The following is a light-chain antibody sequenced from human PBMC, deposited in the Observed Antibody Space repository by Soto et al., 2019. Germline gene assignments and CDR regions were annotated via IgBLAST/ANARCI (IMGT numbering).Light chain of an antibody. CDR2: AAS. Sequence: DIQLTQSPSFLSASVGDRVTITCRASQGISSYLAGYQQKPGKAPKLLIYAASTLQSGVPSRFSGSGSGTEFTLTISSLQPEDFATYYCQQLNSDPCTFGQGTKLEIK. CDR3: QQLNSDPCT. V-gene: IGKV1-9*01. J-gene: IGKJ2*02. CDR1: QGISSY.